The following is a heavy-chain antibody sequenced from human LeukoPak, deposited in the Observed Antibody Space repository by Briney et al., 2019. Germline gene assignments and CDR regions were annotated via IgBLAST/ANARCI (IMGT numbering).Heavy chain of an antibody. CDR1: GGSFSGYY. Sequence: ASETLSLTCAVYGGSFSGYYWSWIRQPLGKGLEWIGEINHSGSTNYNPSLKSRVTISVDTSKNQFSLKLSSVTAADTAVYYCARASSPNNWFDPWGQGTLVTVSS. J-gene: IGHJ5*02. CDR3: ARASSPNNWFDP. CDR2: INHSGST. V-gene: IGHV4-34*01.